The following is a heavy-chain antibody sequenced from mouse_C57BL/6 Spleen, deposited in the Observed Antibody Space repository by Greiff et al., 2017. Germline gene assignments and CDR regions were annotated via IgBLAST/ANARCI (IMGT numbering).Heavy chain of an antibody. V-gene: IGHV5-12*01. Sequence: EVQVVESGGGLVQPGGSLKLSCAASGFTFSDYYMYWVRQTPEKRLEWVAYISNGGGSTYYPDTVKGRFTNSRDNAKNTLYLQMSRLKSEDTDMYYCARRVYYSNYDYAMDYWGQGTSVTVSS. CDR3: ARRVYYSNYDYAMDY. J-gene: IGHJ4*01. CDR1: GFTFSDYY. D-gene: IGHD2-5*01. CDR2: ISNGGGST.